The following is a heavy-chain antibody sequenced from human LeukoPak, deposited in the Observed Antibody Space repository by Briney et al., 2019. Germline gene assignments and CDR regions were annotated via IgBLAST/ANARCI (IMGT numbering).Heavy chain of an antibody. CDR2: IYHSGNT. D-gene: IGHD6-13*01. CDR3: AREEGVAAAGALEY. CDR1: IDSITNYY. V-gene: IGHV4-59*01. J-gene: IGHJ4*02. Sequence: SETLSLTCSVPIDSITNYYWSWIRQPPGKGLEWLGFIYHSGNTNKNPSLTTRVTMSVDTSKTQITLRLSSVTAADTAVYYCAREEGVAAAGALEYWGQGILVTVSS.